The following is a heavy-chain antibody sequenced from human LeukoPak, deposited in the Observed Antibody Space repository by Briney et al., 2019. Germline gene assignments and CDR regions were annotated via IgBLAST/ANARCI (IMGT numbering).Heavy chain of an antibody. J-gene: IGHJ6*02. CDR3: ARGAAAAIDYYYGMDV. D-gene: IGHD2-2*01. CDR2: NIPILGIA. CDR1: GGTFRSYA. V-gene: IGHV1-69*04. Sequence: SVKVSCKASGGTFRSYAISWVRQAPGQGLEWMGRNIPILGIANYAQKFQGRVTITADKSTSTAYMELSSLRSEDTAVYYCARGAAAAIDYYYGMDVWGQGTTVTVSS.